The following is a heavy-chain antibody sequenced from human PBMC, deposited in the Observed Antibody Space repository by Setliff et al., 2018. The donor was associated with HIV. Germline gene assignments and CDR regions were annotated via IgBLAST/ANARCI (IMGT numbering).Heavy chain of an antibody. D-gene: IGHD6-13*01. CDR3: AKDRHQQLALFDY. CDR1: GFTFSSYA. V-gene: IGHV3-23*01. CDR2: ISGSGGST. Sequence: EGSLRLSCAASGFTFSSYAMSWVRQAPGKGLEWVSAISGSGGSTYYADSVKGRFTISRDNSKNTLYLQMNSLRAEDTAVYYCAKDRHQQLALFDYWGQGTLVTVPQ. J-gene: IGHJ4*02.